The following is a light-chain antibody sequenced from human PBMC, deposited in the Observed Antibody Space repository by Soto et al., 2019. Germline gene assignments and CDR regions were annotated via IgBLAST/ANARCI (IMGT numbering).Light chain of an antibody. Sequence: VLTQSPGTLSLSPGERATLSCRARTSVSSNYLAWYPKKAGQAPRILIYGASTRATGIPDRFSGSESGTDFNLTISRLETEDSAVYECQQRSNFALTFGGWTKVDIK. V-gene: IGKV3D-20*02. CDR2: GAS. J-gene: IGKJ4*01. CDR1: TSVSSNY. CDR3: QQRSNFALT.